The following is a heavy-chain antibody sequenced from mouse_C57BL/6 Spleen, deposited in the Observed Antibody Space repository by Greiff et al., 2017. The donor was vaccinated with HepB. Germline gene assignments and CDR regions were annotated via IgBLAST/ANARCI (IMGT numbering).Heavy chain of an antibody. V-gene: IGHV5-6*01. CDR1: GFTFSSYG. J-gene: IGHJ2*01. CDR2: ISSGGSYT. CDR3: ARYGYAFGD. D-gene: IGHD2-14*01. Sequence: EVKLMESGGDLVKPGGSLKLSCAASGFTFSSYGMSWVRQTPDKRLEWVATISSGGSYTYYPDSVKGRFTISRDNAKNTLYLQMSSLKSEDTAMYYCARYGYAFGDWGQGTTLTVSS.